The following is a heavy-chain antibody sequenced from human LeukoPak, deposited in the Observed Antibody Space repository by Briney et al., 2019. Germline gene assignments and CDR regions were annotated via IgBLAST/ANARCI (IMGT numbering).Heavy chain of an antibody. CDR2: ISSSSSYI. CDR1: GFTFSSYS. V-gene: IGHV3-21*01. CDR3: ARDRWEPLTVFDY. J-gene: IGHJ4*02. D-gene: IGHD1-26*01. Sequence: GGSLRLSCAASGFTFSSYSMNWVRQAPGKGLEWVSSISSSSSYIYYADSVKGRFTISRDNAKNSLYLQMNSLRAEDTAVCYCARDRWEPLTVFDYWGQGTLVTVSS.